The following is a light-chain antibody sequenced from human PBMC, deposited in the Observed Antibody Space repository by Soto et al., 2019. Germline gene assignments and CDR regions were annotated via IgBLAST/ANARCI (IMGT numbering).Light chain of an antibody. J-gene: IGKJ1*01. Sequence: EIVLTQSPGTLSLSPGERATLSFSASQSVSSSYLAWYQHKSGQAPRLLIYGVYTRASGIPDRFSGSGSGTEFTLTITRLEPEDSAVYFCQHYGYSQWTFGQGTKVDIK. CDR1: QSVSSSY. CDR3: QHYGYSQWT. V-gene: IGKV3-20*01. CDR2: GVY.